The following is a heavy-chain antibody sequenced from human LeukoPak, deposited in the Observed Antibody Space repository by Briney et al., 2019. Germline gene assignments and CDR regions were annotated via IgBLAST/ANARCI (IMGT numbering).Heavy chain of an antibody. D-gene: IGHD3-3*01. CDR1: GFTFDNYV. CDR3: ARGYYDFWSGYYYYFDY. V-gene: IGHV3-23*01. J-gene: IGHJ4*02. Sequence: PGGSLRLSCAASGFTFDNYVMAWFRQAPGKGLEWVSTISALFPNTYSADSVKGRFTISRDNSKSTLYLQMNSLRAEDTAVYYCARGYYDFWSGYYYYFDYWGQGTLVTVSS. CDR2: ISALFPNT.